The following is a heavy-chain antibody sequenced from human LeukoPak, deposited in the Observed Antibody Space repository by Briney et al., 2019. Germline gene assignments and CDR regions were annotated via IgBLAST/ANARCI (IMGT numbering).Heavy chain of an antibody. CDR3: ARDRCTNGVCYYDY. V-gene: IGHV3-33*08. D-gene: IGHD2-8*01. CDR2: IWYDGSIK. Sequence: GGSLRLSCAASGFTFSSYAMSWVRQAPGKGLEWVAVIWYDGSIKYYGDSVKGRFTISRDNPKNTLYLQMNSLRAEDTAVYYCARDRCTNGVCYYDYWGQGTLVTVSS. J-gene: IGHJ4*02. CDR1: GFTFSSYA.